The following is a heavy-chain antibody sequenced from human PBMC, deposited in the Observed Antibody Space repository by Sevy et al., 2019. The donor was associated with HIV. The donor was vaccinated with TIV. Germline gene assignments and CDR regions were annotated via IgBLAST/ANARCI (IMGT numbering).Heavy chain of an antibody. CDR3: ANTAMAYYYYYGMDV. D-gene: IGHD5-18*01. J-gene: IGHJ6*02. CDR2: IIPIFGTA. Sequence: ASVKVSCKASGGTFSSYAISWVRQAPGQGLEWMGGIIPIFGTANYAQKFQGRVTITADESTSTAYMERNSLRSEDTAVYYCANTAMAYYYYYGMDVWGQGTTVTVSS. CDR1: GGTFSSYA. V-gene: IGHV1-69*13.